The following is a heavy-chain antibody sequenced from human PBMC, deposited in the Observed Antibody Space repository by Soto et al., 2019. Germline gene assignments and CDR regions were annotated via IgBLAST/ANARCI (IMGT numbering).Heavy chain of an antibody. Sequence: GASVKVSCKASGFSFTDFAFHWVRQAPGQRPEWMGRINSNPQYSPRFQDRVTISRDTSATTVYMELNSLRSEDTALYFCERGNFNFFDLWGQRTLVTVSS. CDR2: INSNP. D-gene: IGHD1-7*01. V-gene: IGHV1-3*01. CDR1: GFSFTDFA. CDR3: ERGNFNFFDL. J-gene: IGHJ4*02.